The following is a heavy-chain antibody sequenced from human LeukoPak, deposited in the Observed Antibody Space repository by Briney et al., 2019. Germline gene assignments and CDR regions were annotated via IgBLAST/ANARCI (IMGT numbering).Heavy chain of an antibody. CDR1: GFTFSSYG. CDR2: IRYDGSNK. Sequence: GGSLRLSCAASGFTFSSYGMHWVRQAPGKGLEWVAFIRYDGSNKYYADSVKGRFTISRDNSKNTLYLQMNSLRAEDTAVYYCAKDGVLRPTLDYWGQGTLVTVSS. J-gene: IGHJ4*02. V-gene: IGHV3-30*02. CDR3: AKDGVLRPTLDY. D-gene: IGHD3-3*01.